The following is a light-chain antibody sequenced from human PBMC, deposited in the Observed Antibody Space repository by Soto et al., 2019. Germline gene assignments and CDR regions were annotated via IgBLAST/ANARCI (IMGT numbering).Light chain of an antibody. V-gene: IGLV2-8*01. CDR1: SSDVGGYTY. J-gene: IGLJ2*01. Sequence: QSALTQPPSASGSPGQSVTISCTGTSSDVGGYTYVSWYQQHPGKAPKLMIYEVSKRPSGVPDRFSGSKSGNKASLTVSGLQAEDEADYYCSSYAGSNNVVFGGGTKLTVL. CDR2: EVS. CDR3: SSYAGSNNVV.